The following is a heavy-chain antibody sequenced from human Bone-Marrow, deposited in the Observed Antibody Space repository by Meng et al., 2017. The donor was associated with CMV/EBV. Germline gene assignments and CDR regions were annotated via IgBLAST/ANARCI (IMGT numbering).Heavy chain of an antibody. V-gene: IGHV4-34*01. D-gene: IGHD3-10*01. CDR2: INHSGST. Sequence: SETLSLTCAVYGGSFSGYYWSWIRQPPGKGLEWIGEINHSGSTNYNPSLKSRVTISVDTSKNQFSLKLSSVTAADTAVYYCARTGYYGSGSYYSRFDYWGQGTRVTVYS. CDR3: ARTGYYGSGSYYSRFDY. J-gene: IGHJ4*02. CDR1: GGSFSGYY.